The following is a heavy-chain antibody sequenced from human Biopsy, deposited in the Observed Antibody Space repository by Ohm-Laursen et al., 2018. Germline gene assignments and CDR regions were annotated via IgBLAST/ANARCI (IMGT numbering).Heavy chain of an antibody. CDR2: IYYSGRP. D-gene: IGHD6-13*01. J-gene: IGHJ6*02. CDR3: ARVPLPGIGAAYQGRFLYGMDV. V-gene: IGHV4-59*12. CDR1: GDSIARYY. Sequence: SETLSLTCTVSGDSIARYYWTWIRQSPGKGLEWIAYIYYSGRPNYNPSLKGRVVISVDTAKKQFSLSLRSVTAADTAVYYCARVPLPGIGAAYQGRFLYGMDVWGQGTTVSVSS.